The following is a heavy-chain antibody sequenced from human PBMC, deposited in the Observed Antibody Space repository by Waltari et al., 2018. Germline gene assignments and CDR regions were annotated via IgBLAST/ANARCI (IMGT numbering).Heavy chain of an antibody. D-gene: IGHD2-21*01. V-gene: IGHV4-30-4*08. CDR2: IYYSGST. Sequence: QVQLQESGPGLVKPSQTLSLTCTVSGGSISSGDYYWSWIRQPPGKGLEWIGYIYYSGSTYYNPSLKSRVTISVDTSKNQFSLKLSSVTAADTAVYYCASEPAYCGGDCYLDAFDIWGQGTMVTVSS. CDR1: GGSISSGDYY. CDR3: ASEPAYCGGDCYLDAFDI. J-gene: IGHJ3*02.